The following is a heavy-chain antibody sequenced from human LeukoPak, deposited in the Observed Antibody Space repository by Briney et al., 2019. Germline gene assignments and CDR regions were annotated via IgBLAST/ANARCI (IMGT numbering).Heavy chain of an antibody. Sequence: GGSLRLSCAASGFTFSSYWMSWVRQAPGKGLEWVGNIKQDGGEKYYVDSVKGRFTISRDNAKSSLYLQMNSLRAEDTAVYYCARQTEAFDYWGQGTLVTVSS. CDR3: ARQTEAFDY. CDR2: IKQDGGEK. CDR1: GFTFSSYW. J-gene: IGHJ4*02. V-gene: IGHV3-7*01. D-gene: IGHD2-21*02.